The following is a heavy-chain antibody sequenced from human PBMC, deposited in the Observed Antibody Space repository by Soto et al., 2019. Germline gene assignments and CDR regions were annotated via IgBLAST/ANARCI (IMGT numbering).Heavy chain of an antibody. Sequence: QVQLVQSGAEVKKPGASVKVSCKASGYTFTSYGISWVRQAPGQGPEWMGRISPYNGNTNYVQKLQGRVTMTTDTSTNTAYMELRSLRYDDTAVYYCARDPGYSTTWHQAFDIWGQGTMVTVSS. V-gene: IGHV1-18*01. CDR2: ISPYNGNT. J-gene: IGHJ3*02. CDR3: ARDPGYSTTWHQAFDI. D-gene: IGHD6-13*01. CDR1: GYTFTSYG.